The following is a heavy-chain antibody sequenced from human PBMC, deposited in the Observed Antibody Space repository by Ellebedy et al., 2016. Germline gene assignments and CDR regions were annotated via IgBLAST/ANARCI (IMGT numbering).Heavy chain of an antibody. Sequence: GGSLRLSCAASGFTFSSYAMHWVRQAPGKGLEWVSSISASGASTYYADSVKGRFTISRDNSKNTLYLQMNSLRAEDTAVYYCARLGYYYSSGRGASDMWGQGTMVTVSS. V-gene: IGHV3-23*01. CDR3: ARLGYYYSSGRGASDM. D-gene: IGHD3-10*01. CDR1: GFTFSSYA. J-gene: IGHJ3*02. CDR2: ISASGAST.